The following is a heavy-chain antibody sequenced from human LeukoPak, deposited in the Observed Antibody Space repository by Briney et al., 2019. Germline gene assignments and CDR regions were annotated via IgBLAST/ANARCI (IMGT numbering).Heavy chain of an antibody. CDR1: GGSISSYY. J-gene: IGHJ5*02. CDR3: ARAVDYYDSSGYPGWFDP. CDR2: IYYSGGT. Sequence: SETLSLTCTVSGGSISSYYWSWIRQPPGKGLEWIGYIYYSGGTNYNPSLKSRVTISVDTSKNQFSLKLSSVTAADTAVYYCARAVDYYDSSGYPGWFDPWGQGTLVTVSS. V-gene: IGHV4-59*01. D-gene: IGHD3-22*01.